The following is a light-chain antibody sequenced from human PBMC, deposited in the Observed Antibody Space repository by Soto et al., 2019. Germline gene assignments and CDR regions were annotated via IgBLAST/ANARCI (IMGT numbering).Light chain of an antibody. J-gene: IGKJ5*01. V-gene: IGKV3-15*01. CDR2: AAS. CDR1: RGISSL. CDR3: QQYYDWPIT. Sequence: EIVLTQSPATLSVSPGERATLFCRASRGISSLLAWYQQKPGQAPRLLIYAASTRAAGIAARFSGSGSGTDFTLTISSLQSEDFAIYYCQQYYDWPITFGQGTRLEIK.